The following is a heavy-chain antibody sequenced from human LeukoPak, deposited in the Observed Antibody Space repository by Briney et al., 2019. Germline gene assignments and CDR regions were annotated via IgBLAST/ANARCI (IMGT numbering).Heavy chain of an antibody. D-gene: IGHD3-16*02. J-gene: IGHJ4*02. CDR3: ARRSGYVWGSYRPMGLFDY. Sequence: GASVKVSCKASGGTFSSHAISWVRQAPGQGLEWMGTIIPIFGTANYAQRFQGRVTITTDESTSTAYMELSSLRSEDTAVYYCARRSGYVWGSYRPMGLFDYWGQGTLVTVSS. CDR2: IIPIFGTA. V-gene: IGHV1-69*05. CDR1: GGTFSSHA.